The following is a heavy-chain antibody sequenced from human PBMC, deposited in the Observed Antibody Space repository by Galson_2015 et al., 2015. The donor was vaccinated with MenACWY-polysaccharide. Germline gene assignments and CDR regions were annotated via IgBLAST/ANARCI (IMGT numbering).Heavy chain of an antibody. J-gene: IGHJ4*02. Sequence: SLRLSCAASGFTFSGFWMNWARQAPGKGLGWVANMKQDGSAKYYVDSVKGRFTISRDNAKNSLYLQKDSLRAEDTAIDYCSRFRDSSGRRFDYWGQGTLVTVSS. CDR2: MKQDGSAK. CDR1: GFTFSGFW. CDR3: SRFRDSSGRRFDY. V-gene: IGHV3-7*01. D-gene: IGHD6-19*01.